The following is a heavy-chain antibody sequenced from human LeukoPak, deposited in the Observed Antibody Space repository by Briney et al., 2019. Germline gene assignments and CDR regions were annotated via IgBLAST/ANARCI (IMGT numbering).Heavy chain of an antibody. Sequence: GGSLRLSCAASGFYFRSEAMAWVRQAPGRGLEWVAVIWYDGSNKYYADSVKGRFTISRDNSKNTLYLQMNSLRAEDTAVYYCARDKGGKAAGHFDYWGQGTLVTVSS. V-gene: IGHV3-33*08. CDR3: ARDKGGKAAGHFDY. J-gene: IGHJ4*02. CDR1: GFYFRSEA. D-gene: IGHD6-13*01. CDR2: IWYDGSNK.